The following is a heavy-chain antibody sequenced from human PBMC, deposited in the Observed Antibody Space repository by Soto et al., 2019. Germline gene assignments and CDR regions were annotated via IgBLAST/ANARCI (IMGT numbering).Heavy chain of an antibody. J-gene: IGHJ4*02. V-gene: IGHV1-8*01. D-gene: IGHD6-19*01. CDR3: ARGRGWRDY. CDR1: GYSFTSYD. CDR2: MDPKTGNT. Sequence: SVKISCKASGYSFTSYDINWVRQATGQGLEWMGWMDPKTGNTDYGQKFQGRVTMTRNTSISTAYMELSSLTSEDTAVYYCARGRGWRDYWGQGTLVTVS.